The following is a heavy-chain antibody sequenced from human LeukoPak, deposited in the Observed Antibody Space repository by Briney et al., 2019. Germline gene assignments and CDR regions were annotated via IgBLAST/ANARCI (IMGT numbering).Heavy chain of an antibody. CDR1: GFTFSSYA. D-gene: IGHD3-10*01. V-gene: IGHV3-23*01. Sequence: GGSLRPSCAASGFTFSSYAMSWVRQAPGKGLEWVSAISGSGGSTYYADSVKGRFTISRDNSKNTLYLQMNSLRAEDTAVYYCAKLGSKDPTYYYGSGSYSGYWGQGTLVTVSS. CDR2: ISGSGGST. J-gene: IGHJ4*02. CDR3: AKLGSKDPTYYYGSGSYSGY.